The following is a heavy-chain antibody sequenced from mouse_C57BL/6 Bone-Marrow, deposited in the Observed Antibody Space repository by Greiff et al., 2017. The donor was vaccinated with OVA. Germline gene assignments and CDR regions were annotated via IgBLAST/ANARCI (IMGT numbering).Heavy chain of an antibody. Sequence: VKLMESGAELVKPGASVKLSCKASGYTFTSYWMQWVKQRPGQGLEWIGEIDPSDSYTNYNQKFKGKATLTVDTSSSTAYMQLSSLTSEDSAVYYCARLSMDYWGQGTSVTVSS. CDR1: GYTFTSYW. CDR3: ARLSMDY. J-gene: IGHJ4*01. CDR2: IDPSDSYT. V-gene: IGHV1-50*01.